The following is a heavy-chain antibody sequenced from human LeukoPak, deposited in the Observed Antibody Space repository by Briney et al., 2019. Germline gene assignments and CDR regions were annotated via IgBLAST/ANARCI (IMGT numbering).Heavy chain of an antibody. D-gene: IGHD3-22*01. CDR1: GGSISRSSYY. CDR3: ARQDYYDSSGYENNWFDP. J-gene: IGHJ5*02. CDR2: IYYSGST. Sequence: SETLSLTCTVSGGSISRSSYYWGWIRQPPGKGLEWIGSIYYSGSTYYNPSLKSRVTISVDTSKNQFSLKLSSVTAADTAVYYCARQDYYDSSGYENNWFDPWGQGTLVTVSS. V-gene: IGHV4-39*01.